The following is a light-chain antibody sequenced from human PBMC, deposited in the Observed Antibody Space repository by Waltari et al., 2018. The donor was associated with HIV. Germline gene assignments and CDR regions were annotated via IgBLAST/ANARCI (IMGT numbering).Light chain of an antibody. CDR1: SSDVGGYNY. Sequence: VSGSPGQSITISCTGTSSDVGGYNYVSWYQHHPGKAPKLIIFDVAERPSGISHRFSGSKSANTASLTISGLQAEDEADYYCSSYTSATTWVFGGGTKLTVL. J-gene: IGLJ3*02. V-gene: IGLV2-14*03. CDR3: SSYTSATTWV. CDR2: DVA.